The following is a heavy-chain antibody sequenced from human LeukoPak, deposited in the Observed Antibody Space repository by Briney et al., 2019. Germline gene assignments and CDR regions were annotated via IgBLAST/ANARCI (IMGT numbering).Heavy chain of an antibody. J-gene: IGHJ3*02. Sequence: SETLSLTCTVSGGSISSSSYYWGWIPQPPGKGLEWIGSIYYSGSTYYNPSLKSRVTISVDTSKNQFSLKLSSVTAADTAVYSCARHRMYYYDSSGRGVADAFDIWGQGTMVTVSS. D-gene: IGHD3-22*01. CDR1: GGSISSSSYY. CDR2: IYYSGST. V-gene: IGHV4-39*01. CDR3: ARHRMYYYDSSGRGVADAFDI.